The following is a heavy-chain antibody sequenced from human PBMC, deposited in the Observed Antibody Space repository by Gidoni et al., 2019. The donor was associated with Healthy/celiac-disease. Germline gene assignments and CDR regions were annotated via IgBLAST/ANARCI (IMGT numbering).Heavy chain of an antibody. V-gene: IGHV4-39*01. CDR1: GGSISSSSYY. J-gene: IGHJ4*02. CDR3: ARRGYSSSLRYFDY. Sequence: QLQLQESGPGLVKPSETLSLTCTVSGGSISSSSYYWGWIRQPPGKGLEWIGSIYYSGSTYYNPSLKSRVTISVDTSKNQFSLKLSSVTAADTAVYYCARRGYSSSLRYFDYWGQGTLVTVSS. D-gene: IGHD6-13*01. CDR2: IYYSGST.